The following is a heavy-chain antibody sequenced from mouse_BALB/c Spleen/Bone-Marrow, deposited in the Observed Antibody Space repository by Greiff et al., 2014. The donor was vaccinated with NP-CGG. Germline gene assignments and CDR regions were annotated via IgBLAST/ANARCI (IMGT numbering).Heavy chain of an antibody. V-gene: IGHV2-2*02. CDR3: ARNYYGSSYAMDY. CDR2: IWSGGST. D-gene: IGHD1-1*01. CDR1: GFFFTRYW. J-gene: IGHJ4*01. Sequence: QVQLKESGPGLVQPSQRLSLTSTGSGFFFTRYWVHWVCQPPGKGLDWLGVIWSGGSTDYNAAFISRLSISKDNSKSQVFFKMNSLQVNDTAIYYCARNYYGSSYAMDYWGQGTSVTVSS.